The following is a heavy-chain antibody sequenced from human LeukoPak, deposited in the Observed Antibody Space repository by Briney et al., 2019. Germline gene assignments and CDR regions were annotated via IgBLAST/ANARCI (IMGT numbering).Heavy chain of an antibody. V-gene: IGHV1-2*02. CDR3: ARVCSSGYYSSLLNY. CDR2: INPNRGGT. J-gene: IGHJ4*02. Sequence: ASVNVSCKASVYTFTRYYMHWVGQAPGQGLEGMGWINPNRGGTNYGEKSQGRVTMPRDTSIRTAYMELSRRRSDDTAVYYCARVCSSGYYSSLLNYGGERTRVSVSS. D-gene: IGHD3-22*01. CDR1: VYTFTRYY.